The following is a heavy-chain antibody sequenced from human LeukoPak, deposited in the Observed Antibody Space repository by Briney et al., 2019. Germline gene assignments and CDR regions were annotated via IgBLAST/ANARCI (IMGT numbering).Heavy chain of an antibody. CDR1: GGSISSSNYY. CDR3: ARRRYHYDSSGYSRTVFDY. J-gene: IGHJ4*02. V-gene: IGHV4-39*01. Sequence: SETLSLTCTVSGGSISSSNYYWGWIRQPPGKGLEWIGSIYYSGSTYYNPSLKSRVTISVDTSKNQFSLKLSSVTAADTAVYYCARRRYHYDSSGYSRTVFDYWGQGILVTASS. D-gene: IGHD3-22*01. CDR2: IYYSGST.